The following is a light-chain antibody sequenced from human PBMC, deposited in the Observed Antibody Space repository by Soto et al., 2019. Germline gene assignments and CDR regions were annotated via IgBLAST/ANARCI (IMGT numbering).Light chain of an antibody. CDR1: QSIRSW. CDR2: TAS. Sequence: DIQMTQSPSSLSASVGDRVTITCRASQSIRSWVAWYQQKPGKAPKLLIYTASSLQSGVPSRFSGSGSGTEFTLTISSLQPDDVATYSCQQYIGVHIFGQGTKLEIK. J-gene: IGKJ2*01. V-gene: IGKV1-5*03. CDR3: QQYIGVHI.